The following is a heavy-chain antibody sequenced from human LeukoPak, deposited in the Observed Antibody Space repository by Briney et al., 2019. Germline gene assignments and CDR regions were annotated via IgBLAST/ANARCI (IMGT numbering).Heavy chain of an antibody. D-gene: IGHD3-16*01. CDR2: ITGSSSTI. CDR1: GFTLSSYS. Sequence: PGGSLILSCAASGFTLSSYSMNWVRQAPGKGLEWVSYITGSSSTISYADSVKGRFTISRDNARNSLYLQMNSLRTEDTAVYYCATDRHWAFDYWGQGTLVTVSS. V-gene: IGHV3-48*01. CDR3: ATDRHWAFDY. J-gene: IGHJ4*02.